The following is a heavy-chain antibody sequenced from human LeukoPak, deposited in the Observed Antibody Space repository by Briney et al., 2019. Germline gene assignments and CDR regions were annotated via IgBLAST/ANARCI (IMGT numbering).Heavy chain of an antibody. D-gene: IGHD2-2*01. CDR1: GYPFTGYY. V-gene: IGHV1-2*06. CDR3: AREVGYSTSWYGRFDP. J-gene: IGHJ5*02. CDR2: INHNTGVG. Sequence: VASVKVSCKASGYPFTGYYLHWVRQAPGQGLEWVGRINHNTGVGDYAQKFQGRVTMTRDTSINTAYMELNRLRSDDTAVYYCAREVGYSTSWYGRFDPWGQGTLVTVSS.